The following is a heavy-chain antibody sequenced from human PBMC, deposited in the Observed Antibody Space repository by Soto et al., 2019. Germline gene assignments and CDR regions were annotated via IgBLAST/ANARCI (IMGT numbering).Heavy chain of an antibody. J-gene: IGHJ4*02. V-gene: IGHV3-48*02. D-gene: IGHD3-9*01. CDR3: AREDILGVRSFDY. Sequence: GGSLRLSCAAPGFTFSGYSVNWVRQAPGKGLEWVSYISSGSKTIYYAESVKGRFTVSRDNARNSQYLQMNSLRDEDTAVYYCAREDILGVRSFDYWGQGTLVTVSS. CDR2: ISSGSKTI. CDR1: GFTFSGYS.